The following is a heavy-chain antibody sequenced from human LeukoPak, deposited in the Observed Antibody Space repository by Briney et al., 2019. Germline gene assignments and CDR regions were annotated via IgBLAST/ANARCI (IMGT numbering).Heavy chain of an antibody. V-gene: IGHV3-23*01. D-gene: IGHD6-13*01. J-gene: IGHJ5*02. CDR1: GFTFSSYG. CDR3: ARDLGYSSSWTRWFDP. CDR2: ISGSGGST. Sequence: GGSLILSCAASGFTFSSYGMSWVRQAPGKGLEWVSAISGSGGSTYYAGSVKGRFTISRDNSKNTLYLQMNSLRAEDTAVYYCARDLGYSSSWTRWFDPWGQGTLVTVSS.